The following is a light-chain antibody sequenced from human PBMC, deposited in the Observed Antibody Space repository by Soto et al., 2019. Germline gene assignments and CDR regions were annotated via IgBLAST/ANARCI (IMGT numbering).Light chain of an antibody. CDR2: RNY. V-gene: IGLV1-44*01. J-gene: IGLJ3*02. CDR1: TSNIGGNT. Sequence: QSVLTQPPSASGTPGQRVTISCSGSTSNIGGNTVNWFQKVPGTAPKLLIYRNYERPSGVPDRFSGSQSGTSAFLAISGLQSEDEADYYCVAWDNSMRGPVFGGGTKLTVL. CDR3: VAWDNSMRGPV.